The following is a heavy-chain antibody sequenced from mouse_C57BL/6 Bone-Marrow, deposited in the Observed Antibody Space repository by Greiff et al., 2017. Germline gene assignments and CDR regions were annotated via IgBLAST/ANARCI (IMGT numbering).Heavy chain of an antibody. Sequence: VQLQQSGPVLVKPGASVKMSCKASGYTFTDYYMNWVKQSHGKSLEWIGVINPYNGGTSYNQKFKGKATLTVDKSASTAYMELNSLTSEDSAVYYCAANWDWYVDVWGTGTTVTVSS. J-gene: IGHJ1*03. V-gene: IGHV1-19*01. D-gene: IGHD4-1*01. CDR2: INPYNGGT. CDR1: GYTFTDYY. CDR3: AANWDWYVDV.